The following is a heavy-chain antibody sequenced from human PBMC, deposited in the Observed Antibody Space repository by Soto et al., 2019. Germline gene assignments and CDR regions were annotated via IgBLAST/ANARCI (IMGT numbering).Heavy chain of an antibody. CDR1: GFSLSTSGVG. Sequence: QITLKESGPTLVKPTQTLTLTCTFSGFSLSTSGVGVGWIRQTPGKALQWLALIYWYDDKRYSISLKSRLTTTKDTCKNQVVLTITYMEPVDTAPYYGAHAVEYSYYSSGQGAGYFQHWGQGTLVTVSS. V-gene: IGHV2-5*01. J-gene: IGHJ1*01. CDR2: IYWYDDK. CDR3: AHAVEYSYYSSGQGAGYFQH. D-gene: IGHD3-22*01.